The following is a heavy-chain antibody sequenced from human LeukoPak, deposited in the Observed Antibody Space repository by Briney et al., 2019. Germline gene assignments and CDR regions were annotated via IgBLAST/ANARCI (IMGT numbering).Heavy chain of an antibody. CDR2: IYYSGST. CDR3: ARGLYDSSGFYYMDV. J-gene: IGHJ6*03. CDR1: GGSISSYY. Sequence: PSETLSLTCTVSGGSISSYYWSWIRQPPGKGLEWIGYIYYSGSTNYNPSLKSRVTISVDTSKNQFSLKLSSVTAADTAVYYCARGLYDSSGFYYMDVWGKGTTVTVSS. D-gene: IGHD3-22*01. V-gene: IGHV4-59*01.